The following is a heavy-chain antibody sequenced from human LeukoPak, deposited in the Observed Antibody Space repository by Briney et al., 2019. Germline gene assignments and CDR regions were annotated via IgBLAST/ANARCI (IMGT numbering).Heavy chain of an antibody. Sequence: SETLSLTCTDSGGSISSYYWSWIRQPPGKGLEWIGYIYYSGSTNYKPSLKSRVTMSVDTSKGQFSLKLRSETAADTAVYYCARGGYYGSGNDFRFDPWGQGTLVTVSS. D-gene: IGHD3-10*01. J-gene: IGHJ5*02. CDR2: IYYSGST. CDR3: ARGGYYGSGNDFRFDP. V-gene: IGHV4-59*01. CDR1: GGSISSYY.